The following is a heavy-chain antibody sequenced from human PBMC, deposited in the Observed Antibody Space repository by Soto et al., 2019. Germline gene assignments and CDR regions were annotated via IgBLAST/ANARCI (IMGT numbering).Heavy chain of an antibody. V-gene: IGHV5-51*01. Sequence: GESLKISCKSSGYSFTSYWIGWVRQMPGKGLEWMGIIYPGDSDTRYSPSFQVKVTISADKSISTAYLQWISLKASDTAMYYCARQPPITFDWYFDLWGRGTLVTVSS. CDR3: ARQPPITFDWYFDL. CDR1: GYSFTSYW. CDR2: IYPGDSDT. J-gene: IGHJ2*01.